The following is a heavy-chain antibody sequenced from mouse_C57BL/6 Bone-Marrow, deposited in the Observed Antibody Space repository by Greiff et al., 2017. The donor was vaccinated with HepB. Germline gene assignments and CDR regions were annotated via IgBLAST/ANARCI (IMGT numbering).Heavy chain of an antibody. CDR3: VRDIWGYFDV. Sequence: DAGGGLVQPKGSLKLSCAASGFSFNTYAMNWVRQAPGKGLEWVARIRSKSNNYATYYADSVKDRFTISRDDSESMLYLQMNNLKTEDTAMYYCVRDIWGYFDVWGTGTTVTVSS. J-gene: IGHJ1*03. V-gene: IGHV10-1*01. CDR2: IRSKSNNYAT. CDR1: GFSFNTYA.